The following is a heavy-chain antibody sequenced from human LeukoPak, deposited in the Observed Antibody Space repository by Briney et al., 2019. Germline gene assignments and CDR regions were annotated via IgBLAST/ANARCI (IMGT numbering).Heavy chain of an antibody. CDR1: GFTFSSYS. CDR2: ISSSSSYI. D-gene: IGHD2-2*01. Sequence: PGGSLRLSCAASGFTFSSYSMNWVRQAPGKGLEWVSSISSSSSYIYYADSVKGRFTISRDNAKNSLYLQMNSLRAEDTAVYYCARGAYCSTTSCRYYYFYYMDVWGKGTTVTVSS. J-gene: IGHJ6*03. CDR3: ARGAYCSTTSCRYYYFYYMDV. V-gene: IGHV3-21*01.